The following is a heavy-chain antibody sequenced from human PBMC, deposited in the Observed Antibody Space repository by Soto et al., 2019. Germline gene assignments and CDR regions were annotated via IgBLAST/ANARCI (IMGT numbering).Heavy chain of an antibody. V-gene: IGHV1-8*01. D-gene: IGHD6-25*01. CDR2: MNPNNGNA. J-gene: IGHJ4*02. Sequence: QVQLVQSGAEVKKPGASVKVSCKASGYTFITYDINWVRQAAGQGLEWMGWMNPNNGNAGYAQKFQGRVTMTRNTSISTAYMELSSLRFDDTAVYFCARRKERSGPNYFDSLGQGSLVTVSS. CDR1: GYTFITYD. CDR3: ARRKERSGPNYFDS.